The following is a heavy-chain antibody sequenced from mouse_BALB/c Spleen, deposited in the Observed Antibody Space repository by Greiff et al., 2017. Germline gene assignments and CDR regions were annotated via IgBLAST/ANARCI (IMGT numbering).Heavy chain of an antibody. CDR1: GFSLTGYG. Sequence: VKLMESGPGLVAPSQSLSITCTVSGFSLTGYGVNWVRQPPGKGLEWLGVIWAGGSTDYNAAFMSRLSITKDNSKSQVFFKMNSLQADDTAIYYCAKKYGNYYYAMDYWGQGTSVTVSS. CDR2: IWAGGST. CDR3: AKKYGNYYYAMDY. J-gene: IGHJ4*01. D-gene: IGHD2-10*02. V-gene: IGHV2-5*01.